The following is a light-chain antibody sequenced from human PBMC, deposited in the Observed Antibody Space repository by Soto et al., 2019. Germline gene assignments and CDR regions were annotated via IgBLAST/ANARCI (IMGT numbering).Light chain of an antibody. Sequence: QPVLTQTPSASGTPGQRVTISCSGSSSNIGRNTVDWYQQLPGTAPKLLIFNNNQRPAGVPDRFSASKSGTSASLAISGLQSEDETDYYCAVWDDSLNGVIFGGGTKLTVL. CDR1: SSNIGRNT. J-gene: IGLJ2*01. V-gene: IGLV1-44*01. CDR3: AVWDDSLNGVI. CDR2: NNN.